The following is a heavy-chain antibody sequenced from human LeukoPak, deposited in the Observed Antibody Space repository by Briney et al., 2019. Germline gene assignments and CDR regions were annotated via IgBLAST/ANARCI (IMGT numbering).Heavy chain of an antibody. V-gene: IGHV4-34*01. J-gene: IGHJ4*02. CDR1: GGSFSGYY. CDR3: ARGLSGSGSYDY. D-gene: IGHD3-10*01. Sequence: PSETLSLTCAVYGGSFSGYYWSWIRQPPGKGLEWIGEINHSGSTNYNPSLKSRVTISVDTSKNQFSLKLSSVTAADTAVYYCARGLSGSGSYDYWGQGTLVTVSS. CDR2: INHSGST.